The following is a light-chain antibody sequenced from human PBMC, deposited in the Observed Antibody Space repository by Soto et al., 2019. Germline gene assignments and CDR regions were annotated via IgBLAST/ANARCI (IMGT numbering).Light chain of an antibody. CDR3: QQRSNWPPSWT. CDR2: DAS. V-gene: IGKV3-11*01. Sequence: EIVLTKSPATLSLSPGERATLSCRASQSVSSYLAWYQQKPGQAPRLLIYDASNRATGIPARFSGSGSGTDFTLTISSLEPEDFAVYYCQQRSNWPPSWTFGQGTKVDSK. CDR1: QSVSSY. J-gene: IGKJ1*01.